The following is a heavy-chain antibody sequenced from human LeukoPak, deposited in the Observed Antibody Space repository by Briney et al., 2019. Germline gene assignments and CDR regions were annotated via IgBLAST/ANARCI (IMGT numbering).Heavy chain of an antibody. Sequence: GGSLRLSCAAPGFTFSSYAMHWVRQAPGKGLEWVAVISYDGSNKYYADSVKGRFTIFRDNSKNTLYLQMNSLRAEDTAVYYCARAEVAYGGNKDWGQGTLVTVSS. CDR1: GFTFSSYA. CDR2: ISYDGSNK. D-gene: IGHD4-23*01. CDR3: ARAEVAYGGNKD. J-gene: IGHJ4*02. V-gene: IGHV3-30*04.